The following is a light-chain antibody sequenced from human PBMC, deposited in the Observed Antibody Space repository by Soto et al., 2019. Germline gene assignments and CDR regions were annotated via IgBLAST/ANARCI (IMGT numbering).Light chain of an antibody. V-gene: IGKV3-20*01. Sequence: EIVLTQSPGTLSLSPGERATLSCRASQSVGSSYLAWYQQKPGQAPRLLIYGASSRANGIPDRFSGSGSGTDFTLTISRLEPEDFAVYYCQQYGRTFGQGTKVDIK. CDR1: QSVGSSY. J-gene: IGKJ1*01. CDR3: QQYGRT. CDR2: GAS.